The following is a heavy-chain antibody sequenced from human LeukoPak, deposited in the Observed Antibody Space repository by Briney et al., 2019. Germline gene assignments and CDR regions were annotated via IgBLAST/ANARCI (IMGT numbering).Heavy chain of an antibody. CDR1: GFTFSSYG. CDR2: IRYDGSNK. V-gene: IGHV3-30*02. CDR3: ARVWFGYFFQ. J-gene: IGHJ4*02. Sequence: GGSLRLPCAASGFTFSSYGMHWVRQAPGKGPEWVAFIRYDGSNKYYADSVKGRFTISKDNSNNTVYLQMNSVRVEDTAVYYCARVWFGYFFQWGQGALVTVSS. D-gene: IGHD3-10*01.